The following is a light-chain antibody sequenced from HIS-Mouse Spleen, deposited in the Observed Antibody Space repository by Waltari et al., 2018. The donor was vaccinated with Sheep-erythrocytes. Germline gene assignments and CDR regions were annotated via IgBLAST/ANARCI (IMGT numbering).Light chain of an antibody. V-gene: IGLV2-11*01. CDR1: SSDVGCYNY. J-gene: IGLJ3*02. Sequence: QSALTQPRSVSGSPGQSVTISCTGTSSDVGCYNYVSWYQQHPGKAPKLMDYDVSQRPSGVPYRFSGSKSGNTASLTISGLQAEDEADYYCCSYAGSYTFWVFGGGTKLTVL. CDR3: CSYAGSYTFWV. CDR2: DVS.